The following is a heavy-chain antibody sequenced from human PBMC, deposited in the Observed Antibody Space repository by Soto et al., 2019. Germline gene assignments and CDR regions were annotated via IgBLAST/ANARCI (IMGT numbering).Heavy chain of an antibody. CDR2: IISILDIP. D-gene: IGHD6-6*01. J-gene: IGHJ4*02. V-gene: IGHV1-69*02. CDR3: ARENGTSSLDY. CDR1: GGTVSAYT. Sequence: QVQLVQSGAEVKKPGSSVKVSCEASGGTVSAYTINWVRQAPGQGLEWMGRIISILDIPNYAQKFQGRLTIIADTSTSTPYMELRNLRSEDTATYYCARENGTSSLDYWGQGTLVTVSS.